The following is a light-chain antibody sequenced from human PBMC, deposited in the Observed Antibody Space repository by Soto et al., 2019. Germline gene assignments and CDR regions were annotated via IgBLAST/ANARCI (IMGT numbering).Light chain of an antibody. V-gene: IGKV1-5*03. CDR3: QQYDYYSRT. CDR1: QSFSGW. J-gene: IGKJ1*01. Sequence: DLQMTQSPSTLSASVGDRVTITCRASQSFSGWLAWYQHKPGKAPKLLIYRASHLEPGVPSRFSGSGSGTEFTLTINDLQPDDFATYYCQQYDYYSRTFGQGTKVEI. CDR2: RAS.